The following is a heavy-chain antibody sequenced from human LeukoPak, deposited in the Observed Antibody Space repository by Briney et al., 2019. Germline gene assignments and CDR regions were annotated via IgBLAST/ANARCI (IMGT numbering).Heavy chain of an antibody. Sequence: GGSLRLSCAASGFAFSSYAMSWVRQAPGKGPEWVSSISGRDFSTYYADSVKGRFTFSRDNSKNTLYLQMNSLRAEDTAVYYCARGRRDWYFDLWGRGTLVTVSS. V-gene: IGHV3-23*01. D-gene: IGHD5-24*01. CDR3: ARGRRDWYFDL. J-gene: IGHJ2*01. CDR2: ISGRDFST. CDR1: GFAFSSYA.